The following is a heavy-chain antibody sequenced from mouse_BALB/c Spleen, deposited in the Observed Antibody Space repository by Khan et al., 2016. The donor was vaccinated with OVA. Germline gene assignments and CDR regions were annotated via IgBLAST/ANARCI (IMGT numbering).Heavy chain of an antibody. CDR2: ISYSGST. CDR1: GYSITSDYA. D-gene: IGHD2-4*01. Sequence: EVQLVESGPGLVKPSQSLSLTCTVTGYSITSDYAWNWIRHFPGNKLEWMGYISYSGSTSYNPSLKSRISITRDTSKNQFFLQLSSVTTEDTAASYGARSRGYDFYALFAFWGHGTLVTVSA. J-gene: IGHJ3*01. V-gene: IGHV3-2*02. CDR3: ARSRGYDFYALFAF.